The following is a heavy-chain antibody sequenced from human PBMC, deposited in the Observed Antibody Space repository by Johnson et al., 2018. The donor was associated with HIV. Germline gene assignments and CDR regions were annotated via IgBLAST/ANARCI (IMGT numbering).Heavy chain of an antibody. CDR1: GFTFDDYD. Sequence: VQLVESGGGLVQPGGSLRLSCAASGFTFDDYDMSWVRQAPGKGLEWVSLIYSDGSTYYADSVKGRFTISRDNSKNMVYLQMNSLRAEDTAVYYCAKERGISGGFDFWGQGTRVTVSS. D-gene: IGHD2-15*01. V-gene: IGHV3-66*01. CDR3: AKERGISGGFDF. CDR2: IYSDGST. J-gene: IGHJ3*01.